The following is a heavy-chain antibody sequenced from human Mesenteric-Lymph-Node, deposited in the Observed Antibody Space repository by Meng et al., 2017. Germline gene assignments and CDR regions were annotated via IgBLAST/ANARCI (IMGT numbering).Heavy chain of an antibody. V-gene: IGHV3-7*01. D-gene: IGHD2-15*01. J-gene: IGHJ4*02. CDR3: VRSGVAVAATLWD. CDR1: GFTFRTYW. Sequence: GESLKISCAASGFTFRTYWMSWIRQVPGKGPEWVANIDQDGSERSYVDSVKGRFTISRDNAKNSLYLQMNSLRAEDTAIYYCVRSGVAVAATLWDWGQGALVTVSS. CDR2: IDQDGSER.